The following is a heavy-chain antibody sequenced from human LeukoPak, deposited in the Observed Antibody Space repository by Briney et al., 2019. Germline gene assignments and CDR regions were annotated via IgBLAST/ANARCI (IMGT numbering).Heavy chain of an antibody. V-gene: IGHV3-33*01. CDR1: GFTFNNYG. D-gene: IGHD3-10*01. Sequence: QPGRSLRLSCAASGFTFNNYGMHWVRQAPGKGLEWVAVIWYDGSNKYYADSVKGRFTISRDNSKNTLYLQMNSLRAEDTAVYYCARGRLLWFGESFDYWGQGTLVTVSS. J-gene: IGHJ4*02. CDR2: IWYDGSNK. CDR3: ARGRLLWFGESFDY.